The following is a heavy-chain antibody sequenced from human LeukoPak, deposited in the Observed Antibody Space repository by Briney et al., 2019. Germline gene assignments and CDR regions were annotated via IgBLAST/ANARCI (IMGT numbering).Heavy chain of an antibody. CDR2: ISYDGSNK. Sequence: GRSLRLSCAASGFTFSSYAMHWVRQAPGKGLEWVAVISYDGSNKYYADSVKGRFTISRDNSKNTLYLQMNSLRAEDTAVYYCAIDYGDYDAEYFQHWGQGTLVTVSS. V-gene: IGHV3-30-3*02. CDR1: GFTFSSYA. J-gene: IGHJ1*01. CDR3: AIDYGDYDAEYFQH. D-gene: IGHD4-17*01.